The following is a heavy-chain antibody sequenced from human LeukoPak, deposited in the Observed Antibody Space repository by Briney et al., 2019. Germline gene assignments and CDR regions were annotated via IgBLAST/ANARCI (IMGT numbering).Heavy chain of an antibody. D-gene: IGHD5-18*01. CDR1: GGAISSYY. Sequence: SETLSLTCTVAGGAISSYYWSWIRQPPGKGLEWIGYIYYSGSTNYNPSLKSRVTISVDTSKNQFSLKLSSVTAADTAVYYCARRRGYSYGYSMAFDIWGQGTMVTVSS. V-gene: IGHV4-59*12. CDR2: IYYSGST. CDR3: ARRRGYSYGYSMAFDI. J-gene: IGHJ3*02.